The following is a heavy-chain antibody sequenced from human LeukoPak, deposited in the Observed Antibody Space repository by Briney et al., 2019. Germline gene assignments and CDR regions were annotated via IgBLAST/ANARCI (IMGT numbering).Heavy chain of an antibody. J-gene: IGHJ4*02. D-gene: IGHD3-22*01. CDR3: AKDQYYYDSSGYFDY. V-gene: IGHV3-23*01. CDR2: ISGSGGST. Sequence: GGSLRLSCAASGFTFSSYAMSWVRQAPGKGLEWVSAISGSGGSTYYAASVKGRFTISRDNSKNTLYLQMNSLRAEDTAVYYCAKDQYYYDSSGYFDYWGQGTLVTVSS. CDR1: GFTFSSYA.